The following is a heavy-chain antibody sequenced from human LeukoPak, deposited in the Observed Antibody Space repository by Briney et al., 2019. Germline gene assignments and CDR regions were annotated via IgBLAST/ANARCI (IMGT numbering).Heavy chain of an antibody. CDR1: GGSISSGSYY. CDR3: ARRGSWGEPRPFDY. J-gene: IGHJ4*02. Sequence: PSETLSLTCTVSGGSISSGSYYWSWIRQPAGKGLEWIGRIYTSGSTNYNPSLKSRVTISVDTSKNQFSLKLSSVTAADTAVYCARRGSWGEPRPFDYWGQGSLVTVSS. CDR2: IYTSGST. V-gene: IGHV4-61*02. D-gene: IGHD3-16*01.